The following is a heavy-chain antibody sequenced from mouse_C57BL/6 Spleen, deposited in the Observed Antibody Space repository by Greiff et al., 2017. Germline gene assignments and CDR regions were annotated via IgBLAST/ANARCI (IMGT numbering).Heavy chain of an antibody. V-gene: IGHV14-1*01. D-gene: IGHD2-1*01. Sequence: EVQLQQSGAELVRPGASVKLSCTASGFNIKDYYMHWVKQRPDQGLEWIGRIDPEDGDTEYPPKFQGKATMTADTSSNTAYLQLSSLTSEDTAVYYCTTGGNGYFDVWGTGTTVTVSS. J-gene: IGHJ1*03. CDR2: IDPEDGDT. CDR1: GFNIKDYY. CDR3: TTGGNGYFDV.